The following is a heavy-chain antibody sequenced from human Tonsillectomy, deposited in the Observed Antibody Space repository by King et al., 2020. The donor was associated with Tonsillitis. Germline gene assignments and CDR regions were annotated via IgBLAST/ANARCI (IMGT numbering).Heavy chain of an antibody. CDR3: TRGRRD. CDR2: IRSKANGGTT. Sequence: VQLVESGGGLVQPGRSLRLSCTASGFTFGDAAMNWFRQSPEKGLEWVGFIRSKANGGTTEIAASLRGRFTISRDDSKSIAYLQRSRLKSEATGVYYCTRGRRDWGQGTLVTVAS. V-gene: IGHV3-49*03. CDR1: GFTFGDAA. J-gene: IGHJ4*02.